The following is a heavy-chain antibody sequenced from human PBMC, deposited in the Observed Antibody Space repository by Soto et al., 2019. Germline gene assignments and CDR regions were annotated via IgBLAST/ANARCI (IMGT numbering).Heavy chain of an antibody. V-gene: IGHV1-3*01. CDR2: INPGNGNT. CDR3: ARTYSSGWYPPTPLFDY. CDR1: GYTFTSYG. D-gene: IGHD6-19*01. Sequence: ASVKVSCKASGYTFTSYGINWVRQAPGRGLEWMGWINPGNGNTKYSQQFQGRVIIDRDTSASTAYMELSSLRSEDTAVYYCARTYSSGWYPPTPLFDYWGQGTLVTVSS. J-gene: IGHJ4*02.